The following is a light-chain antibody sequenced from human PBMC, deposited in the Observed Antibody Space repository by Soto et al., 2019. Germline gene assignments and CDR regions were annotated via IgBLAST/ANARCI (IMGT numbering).Light chain of an antibody. Sequence: QSALTQPASVSGSPGQSITISCTGTSSDVRGYNYVSWYQQHPGKAPKLMIYEVSNRPSGVSNRFSGSKSGNTASLTISGLQAEDEADYSCSSYTSSSTWVFGGGTMLTVL. J-gene: IGLJ3*02. CDR1: SSDVRGYNY. CDR2: EVS. V-gene: IGLV2-14*01. CDR3: SSYTSSSTWV.